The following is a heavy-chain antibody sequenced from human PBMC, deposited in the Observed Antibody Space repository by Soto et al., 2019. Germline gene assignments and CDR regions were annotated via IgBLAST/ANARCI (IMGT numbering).Heavy chain of an antibody. D-gene: IGHD3-16*01. CDR3: AKARSKIGDPDAFDI. V-gene: IGHV3-23*01. Sequence: GGSLRLSCAASGFTFSSYAMSWVRQAPGKGLEWVSAISGSGGSTYYADSVKGRFTISRDNSKNTLYLQMNSLRAEDTVLYYCAKARSKIGDPDAFDIWGQGTMVTVSS. CDR1: GFTFSSYA. CDR2: ISGSGGST. J-gene: IGHJ3*02.